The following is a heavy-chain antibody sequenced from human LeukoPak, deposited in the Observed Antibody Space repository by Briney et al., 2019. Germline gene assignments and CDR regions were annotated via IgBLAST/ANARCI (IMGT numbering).Heavy chain of an antibody. J-gene: IGHJ4*02. D-gene: IGHD5-18*01. Sequence: SETLSLTCTVSGGSINNSSYYWGWIRQPPGKGLEWIGSIYYSGSTYYNPSLKSRVTISVDTSKNQFSLKLSSVTAADTAVYYCARGIQLWQDYWGQGTLVTVSS. CDR2: IYYSGST. CDR3: ARGIQLWQDY. V-gene: IGHV4-39*07. CDR1: GGSINNSSYY.